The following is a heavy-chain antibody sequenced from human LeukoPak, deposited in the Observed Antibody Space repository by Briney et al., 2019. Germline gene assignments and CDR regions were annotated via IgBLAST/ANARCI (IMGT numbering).Heavy chain of an antibody. CDR2: INTNTGNP. CDR3: ARDPGHSSRHFDL. Sequence: ASVKVSCKASGYIFTTNAINWVRQAPGQGLEWMGWINTNTGNPTYAQGFTGRFAFSLDTSVSTAYLQITSLTAEDTAAYYCARDPGHSSRHFDLWGRGTLVTVSS. J-gene: IGHJ2*01. CDR1: GYIFTTNA. D-gene: IGHD6-6*01. V-gene: IGHV7-4-1*02.